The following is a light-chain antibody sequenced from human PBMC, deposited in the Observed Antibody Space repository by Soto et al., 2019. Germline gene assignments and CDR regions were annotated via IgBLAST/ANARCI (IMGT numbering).Light chain of an antibody. Sequence: QSVLTQPPSASGTPGQRVTISCSGSSSNIGSNPVNWYQQLPGTAPKLLIYSNNQRPSGVPDRFSGSKSGTSASLAISVLQSEDEADYYCAAWDDTLNGPVFCGGTQLTVL. CDR2: SNN. CDR3: AAWDDTLNGPV. J-gene: IGLJ3*02. V-gene: IGLV1-44*01. CDR1: SSNIGSNP.